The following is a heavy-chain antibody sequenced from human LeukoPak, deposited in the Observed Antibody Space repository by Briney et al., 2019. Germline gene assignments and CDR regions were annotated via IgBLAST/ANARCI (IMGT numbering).Heavy chain of an antibody. CDR3: ARGPYSSSRKKYFQH. V-gene: IGHV1-46*01. CDR1: GYTFTSYY. Sequence: ASVKVSCKASGYTFTSYYMHWVRQAPGQGLEWMGIINPSGGSTSYAQKFQGRVTMTRNTSISTAYMELSSLRSEDTAVYYCARGPYSSSRKKYFQHWGQGTLVTVSS. D-gene: IGHD6-13*01. CDR2: INPSGGST. J-gene: IGHJ1*01.